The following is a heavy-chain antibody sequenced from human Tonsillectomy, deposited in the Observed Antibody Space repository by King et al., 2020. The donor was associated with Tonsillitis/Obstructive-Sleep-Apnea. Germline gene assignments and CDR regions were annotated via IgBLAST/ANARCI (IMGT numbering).Heavy chain of an antibody. V-gene: IGHV4-4*07. Sequence: QLQESGPGLVKPSETLSLTCTVSGDSIIPYYWSWIRQPAGKGLEWIGRIYTSGSSNYSPSLKSRVTMSVDTSKNQFSLKLSPVTAADTAMYFCARDSDYDSRGYFDYWGQGTLVTVSS. CDR2: IYTSGSS. J-gene: IGHJ4*02. D-gene: IGHD3-22*01. CDR1: GDSIIPYY. CDR3: ARDSDYDSRGYFDY.